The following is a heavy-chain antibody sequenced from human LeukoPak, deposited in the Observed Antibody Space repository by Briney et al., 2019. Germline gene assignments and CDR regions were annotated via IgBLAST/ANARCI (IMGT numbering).Heavy chain of an antibody. CDR3: ARLAAGSDYFDS. CDR2: IKPDGSEK. Sequence: GGSLRLSCAASGFPFTRYWMSWARQAPGKGLGWVANIKPDGSEKHYVDSVKGRFTISRDNAKNSLYLQMNGLRAEDTAVYYCARLAAGSDYFDSWGQGTLVTVSS. CDR1: GFPFTRYW. J-gene: IGHJ4*02. D-gene: IGHD6-13*01. V-gene: IGHV3-7*04.